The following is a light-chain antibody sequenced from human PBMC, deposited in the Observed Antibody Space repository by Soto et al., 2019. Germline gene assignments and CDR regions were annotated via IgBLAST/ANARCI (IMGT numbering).Light chain of an antibody. V-gene: IGKV3-11*01. Sequence: EIVLTQSPATLSLSPGERATLSCRASQSISICLAWYQQKPGQAPRLLISDASNRATGIPARFSGSGSGIDFTLTISSLEPEDFAVYYCQQRDSWPRTFGQGTKLEIK. CDR2: DAS. CDR1: QSISIC. CDR3: QQRDSWPRT. J-gene: IGKJ2*01.